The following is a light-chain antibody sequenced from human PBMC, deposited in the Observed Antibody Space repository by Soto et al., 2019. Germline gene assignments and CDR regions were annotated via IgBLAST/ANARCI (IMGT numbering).Light chain of an antibody. Sequence: EIVMTQSPATLSVSPGDRATLSCRASQSVRSNLAWYPQKPGQPPRLLISGASTRATGVPARFSGSGSGTEVTLTISSLQSEDFAVYYCQHYSNWLWTFGQGTKVEIK. CDR1: QSVRSN. V-gene: IGKV3-15*01. J-gene: IGKJ1*01. CDR2: GAS. CDR3: QHYSNWLWT.